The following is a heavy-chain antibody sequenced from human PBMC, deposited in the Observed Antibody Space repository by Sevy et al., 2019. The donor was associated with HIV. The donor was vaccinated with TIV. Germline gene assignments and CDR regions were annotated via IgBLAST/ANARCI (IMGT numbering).Heavy chain of an antibody. CDR3: ATDDRDNSGYHFTY. Sequence: GGSLRLSCAASGFTFSNFAMHWVRQAPGKGLEWVAITSYDGSSNYADSVKGRFTISRDNSKHTLYLQMNSLTVEDTAVYYCATDDRDNSGYHFTYWGQGTLVTVSS. J-gene: IGHJ4*02. CDR1: GFTFSNFA. D-gene: IGHD3-22*01. CDR2: TSYDGSS. V-gene: IGHV3-30-3*01.